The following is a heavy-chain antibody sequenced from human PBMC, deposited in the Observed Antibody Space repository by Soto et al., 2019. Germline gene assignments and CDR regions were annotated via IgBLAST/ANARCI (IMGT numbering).Heavy chain of an antibody. CDR3: EMRGSTPTASDY. CDR1: GVTLSREA. D-gene: IGHD6-13*01. CDR2: ISGSGGST. J-gene: IGHJ4*02. Sequence: GGDRRLRWGGSGVTLSREAISGGRQAPGKGLEWVSAISGSGGSTYYADSVKGRFTISRDNSKNTLYLQINSLRAEDTAGYYCEMRGSTPTASDYWGPATLV. V-gene: IGHV3-23*01.